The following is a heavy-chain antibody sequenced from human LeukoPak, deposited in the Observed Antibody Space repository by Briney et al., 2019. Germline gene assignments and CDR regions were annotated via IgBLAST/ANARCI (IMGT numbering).Heavy chain of an antibody. Sequence: GGSLRLSCAASGFTFSTYAMSWVRQAPGRGLVWVSRIKTDGSSTNYADSVKGRFTISRDNVKNTVYLQMDSLRAEDTAVYYCVRGWSGYYAIDYWGQGTLVTVSS. V-gene: IGHV3-74*01. CDR3: VRGWSGYYAIDY. D-gene: IGHD3-3*01. CDR1: GFTFSTYA. J-gene: IGHJ4*02. CDR2: IKTDGSST.